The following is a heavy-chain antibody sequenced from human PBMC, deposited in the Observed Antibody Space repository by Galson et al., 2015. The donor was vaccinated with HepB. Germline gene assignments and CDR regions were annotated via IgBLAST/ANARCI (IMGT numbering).Heavy chain of an antibody. Sequence: SVKVSCKASGGTFSSYAISWVRQAPGQGLEWMGGIIPIFGTANYAQKFQGRVTITADESTSTAYMELSSLRSEDTAVYYCASQADTAMVTWPDYWGQGTLVTVSS. V-gene: IGHV1-69*13. D-gene: IGHD5-18*01. CDR1: GGTFSSYA. CDR2: IIPIFGTA. CDR3: ASQADTAMVTWPDY. J-gene: IGHJ4*02.